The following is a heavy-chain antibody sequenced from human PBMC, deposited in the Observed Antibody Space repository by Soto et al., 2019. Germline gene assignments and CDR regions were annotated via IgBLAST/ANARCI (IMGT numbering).Heavy chain of an antibody. J-gene: IGHJ3*01. CDR1: GFTFDDYA. CDR2: ISWNGKEI. CDR3: VKDSSWEPRILDF. V-gene: IGHV3-9*01. D-gene: IGHD1-26*01. Sequence: VQLVESGGGLEQPGRSLRLSCAGSGFTFDDYALHWVRQVPQKGLEWVSGISWNGKEIGYADSVKGRFIVSRDNAKNFLYLQLNSLRVEDTALYFCVKDSSWEPRILDFWGQGTRVTVSS.